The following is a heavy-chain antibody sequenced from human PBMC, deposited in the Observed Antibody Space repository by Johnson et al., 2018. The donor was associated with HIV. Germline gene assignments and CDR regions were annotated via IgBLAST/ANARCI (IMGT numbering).Heavy chain of an antibody. D-gene: IGHD4-17*01. CDR2: ISDSGLRT. V-gene: IGHV3-53*01. CDR1: GFTVSSNY. J-gene: IGHJ3*02. CDR3: AREETTAPAAFDI. Sequence: VQLVESGGGLIQPGGSLRLSCAASGFTVSSNYMGWVRQAPGKGLEWVSGISDSGLRTYYADSVKGRFTISRDNSNNTLYVQMNSLRAEDTAVYYCAREETTAPAAFDIWGQGTMVTVSS.